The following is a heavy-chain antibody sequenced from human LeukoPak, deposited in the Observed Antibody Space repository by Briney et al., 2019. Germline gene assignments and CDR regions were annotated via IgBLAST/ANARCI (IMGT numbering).Heavy chain of an antibody. J-gene: IGHJ5*02. CDR2: MNPNSGNT. CDR3: ARGGASAAARRFDP. CDR1: GYTFTNYD. V-gene: IGHV1-8*01. Sequence: ASVKVSCKASGYTFTNYDINWARQATGQGLEWMGWMNPNSGNTGYAQKFHGRITITSNTSTSTAFMELGSLRSEDTAVYYCARGGASAAARRFDPWGQGTLVTVSS. D-gene: IGHD2-2*01.